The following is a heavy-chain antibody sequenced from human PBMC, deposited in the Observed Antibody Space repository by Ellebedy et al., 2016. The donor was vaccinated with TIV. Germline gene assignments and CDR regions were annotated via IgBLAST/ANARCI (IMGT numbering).Heavy chain of an antibody. CDR3: AGDYDYSNYPLLYFDY. CDR1: GGTFSSYA. D-gene: IGHD4-11*01. J-gene: IGHJ4*02. V-gene: IGHV1-69*13. Sequence: SVKVSXKASGGTFSSYAISWVRQAPGQGLEWMGGIIPIFGTANYAQKFQGRVTITVDESTSTAYMELSSLRSEDTAVYYCAGDYDYSNYPLLYFDYWGQGTLVTVSS. CDR2: IIPIFGTA.